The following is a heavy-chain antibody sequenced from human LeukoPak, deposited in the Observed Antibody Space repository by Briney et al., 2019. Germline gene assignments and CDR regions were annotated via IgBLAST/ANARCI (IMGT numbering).Heavy chain of an antibody. J-gene: IGHJ6*02. CDR1: GFTFSNAW. Sequence: PGGSLRLSCAASGFTFSNAWMNWVRQAPGKGLEWVGRIKSKTDGGTTDYAAPVKGRFTISRDDSKNTLYLQMNSLKTEDTAVYYCTTVPSTVTPNYYYYGMDVWGQGTTVTVSS. D-gene: IGHD4-11*01. V-gene: IGHV3-15*07. CDR3: TTVPSTVTPNYYYYGMDV. CDR2: IKSKTDGGTT.